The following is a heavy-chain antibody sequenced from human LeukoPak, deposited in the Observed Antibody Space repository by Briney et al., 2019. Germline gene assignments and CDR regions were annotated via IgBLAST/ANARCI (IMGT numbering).Heavy chain of an antibody. Sequence: GGSLRLSCAASGFXFSGFEMNWVRQAPGKGLEWVSYISSSGSTRYYADSVEGRFTVSRDNAKNSLYLQMNSLRAEDTAVYYCARDPVNCGGDCYQAWGQGTLVTVSS. CDR1: GFXFSGFE. CDR3: ARDPVNCGGDCYQA. J-gene: IGHJ5*02. V-gene: IGHV3-48*03. CDR2: ISSSGSTR. D-gene: IGHD2-21*02.